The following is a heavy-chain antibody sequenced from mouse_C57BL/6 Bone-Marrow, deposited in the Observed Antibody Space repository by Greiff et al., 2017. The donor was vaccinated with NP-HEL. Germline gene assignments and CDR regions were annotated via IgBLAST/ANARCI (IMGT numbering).Heavy chain of an antibody. Sequence: EVQLVESGPGLVKPSQSLSLTCSVTGYSITSGYYWNWIRQFPGNKLEWRGYISYDGSNNYNPSLKNRISFTRNPSTNPFFLTLNSVTTEDTATYYGAKGGRSKVNFDYWGQGTTLTVSS. D-gene: IGHD2-13*01. CDR1: GYSITSGYY. CDR3: AKGGRSKVNFDY. CDR2: ISYDGSN. J-gene: IGHJ2*01. V-gene: IGHV3-6*01.